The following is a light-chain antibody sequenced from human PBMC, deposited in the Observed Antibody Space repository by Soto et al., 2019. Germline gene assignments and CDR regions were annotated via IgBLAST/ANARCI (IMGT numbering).Light chain of an antibody. Sequence: EIVMTQSPATLSVSPGARAPLSCRASQSVSRNIAWYQQKPGQAPRLLIYGASTRATGIPARFSGSGSGTDFTLTISSLQPEDFATYYCQLFYDYPHSFGPGTKVDIK. CDR1: QSVSRN. CDR2: GAS. CDR3: QLFYDYPHS. V-gene: IGKV3-15*01. J-gene: IGKJ3*01.